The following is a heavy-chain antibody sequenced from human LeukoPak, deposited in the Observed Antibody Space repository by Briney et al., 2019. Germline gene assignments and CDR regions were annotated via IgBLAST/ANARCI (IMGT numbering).Heavy chain of an antibody. Sequence: GGSLRLSCAAAGFTFADDIMHWVRQAPGKGLEWVSLITWDGGGTYYADSVKGRFTISRDNSKNSLYLQMNSLRTEDTALYYCAKDRQYCRGGSCPHYFDYWGQGTLVTVSS. CDR3: AKDRQYCRGGSCPHYFDY. V-gene: IGHV3-43*01. CDR1: GFTFADDI. CDR2: ITWDGGGT. J-gene: IGHJ4*02. D-gene: IGHD2-15*01.